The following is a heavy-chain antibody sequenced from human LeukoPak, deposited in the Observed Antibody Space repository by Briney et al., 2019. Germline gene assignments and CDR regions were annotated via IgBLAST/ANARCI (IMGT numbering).Heavy chain of an antibody. J-gene: IGHJ6*02. V-gene: IGHV1-24*01. CDR2: FDPEDGET. Sequence: ASVKVSCKVSGYTLTELSMHWVRQAPGKGLEWIGGFDPEDGETIYAQKFQGRVTMTEDTSTDTAYMELSSLRSEDTAVYYCATVPYYYGSGSYRPPYYYYGMDVWGQRTTVTVSS. CDR3: ATVPYYYGSGSYRPPYYYYGMDV. D-gene: IGHD3-10*01. CDR1: GYTLTELS.